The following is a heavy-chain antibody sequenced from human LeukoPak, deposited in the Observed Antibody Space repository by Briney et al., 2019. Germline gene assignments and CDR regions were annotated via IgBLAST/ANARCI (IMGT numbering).Heavy chain of an antibody. V-gene: IGHV4-38-2*02. CDR2: IYHSGST. CDR3: ARAIAARRRVGWDYFDY. CDR1: GYSISSGYY. J-gene: IGHJ4*02. D-gene: IGHD6-6*01. Sequence: SETLSLTCTISGYSISSGYYWGWIRQPPGKGLEWIGSIYHSGSTYYNPSLKSRVTISVDTSKNQFSLKLTSVTAADTAVYYCARAIAARRRVGWDYFDYWGQGTLVTVSS.